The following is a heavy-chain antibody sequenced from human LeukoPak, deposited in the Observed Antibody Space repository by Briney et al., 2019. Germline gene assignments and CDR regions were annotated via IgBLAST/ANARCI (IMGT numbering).Heavy chain of an antibody. CDR1: GFTFSNSG. CDR3: ANQDSTEYSYYFDF. D-gene: IGHD2/OR15-2a*01. V-gene: IGHV3-30*02. Sequence: GGSLRLSCAASGFTFSNSGMHWVRQAPGKRLGWVAFILYDGSNKSYADSVKGRFTISRDNSKNTLYLQMNSLRAEDTAVYYCANQDSTEYSYYFDFWGQGTLVTVSS. CDR2: ILYDGSNK. J-gene: IGHJ4*02.